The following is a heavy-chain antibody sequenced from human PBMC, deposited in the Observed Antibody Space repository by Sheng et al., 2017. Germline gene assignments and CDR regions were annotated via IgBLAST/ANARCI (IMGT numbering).Heavy chain of an antibody. CDR2: IYHSGST. V-gene: IGHV4-38-2*01. D-gene: IGHD6-13*01. Sequence: QVQLQESGPGLVKPSETLSLTCAVSGYSISSGYYWGWIRQPPGKVLEWIGSIYHSGSTYYNPSLKSRVTISVDTSKNQFSLKLSSVTAADTAVYYCARGGSSSWYYYYYGMDVWGQGTTVTVSS. CDR1: GYSISSGYY. J-gene: IGHJ6*02. CDR3: ARGGSSSWYYYYYGMDV.